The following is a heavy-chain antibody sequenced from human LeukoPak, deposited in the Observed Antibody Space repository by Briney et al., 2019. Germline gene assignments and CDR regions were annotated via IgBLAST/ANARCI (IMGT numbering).Heavy chain of an antibody. Sequence: SETLSLTCTVSGYSITSGYNWAWIRPPPGKVLEWIGTIYHSGSAYYNPSLKSRVTISVDTSKNQFSLELSSVTAADTAVYYCVRYCSSTTCYTRAVDYWGQGTLVTVSS. V-gene: IGHV4-38-2*02. CDR1: GYSITSGYN. J-gene: IGHJ4*02. D-gene: IGHD2-2*02. CDR3: VRYCSSTTCYTRAVDY. CDR2: IYHSGSA.